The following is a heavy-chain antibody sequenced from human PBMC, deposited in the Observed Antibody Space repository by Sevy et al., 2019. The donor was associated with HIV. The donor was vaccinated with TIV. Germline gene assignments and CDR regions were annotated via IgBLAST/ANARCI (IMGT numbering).Heavy chain of an antibody. V-gene: IGHV3-48*03. Sequence: GGSLRLSCAASGFSFSSYEMNWVRQAPGKGLEWVSYISNSGTTNSYSDSMRGRFTISRDNTRNLLYLQMNSLRAEDTAVYYCARDFPPSSTTVAHFDCWGQGTLVTVSS. CDR1: GFSFSSYE. J-gene: IGHJ4*02. CDR2: ISNSGTTN. CDR3: ARDFPPSSTTVAHFDC. D-gene: IGHD4-17*01.